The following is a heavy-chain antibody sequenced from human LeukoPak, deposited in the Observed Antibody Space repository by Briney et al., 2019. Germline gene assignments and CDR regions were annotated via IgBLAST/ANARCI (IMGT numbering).Heavy chain of an antibody. Sequence: SETLSLTCPVSGGSVSSGSHYWSWIRQPPGKGLEWIGHVYYSGSTSYNPSLKGRVTISVDTSKNHFSLELHSVTAADTAVFYCARDQYDTWSRRGNFDSWGQGTLVIVSS. CDR2: VYYSGST. CDR3: ARDQYDTWSRRGNFDS. J-gene: IGHJ4*02. V-gene: IGHV4-61*03. D-gene: IGHD3-3*01. CDR1: GGSVSSGSHY.